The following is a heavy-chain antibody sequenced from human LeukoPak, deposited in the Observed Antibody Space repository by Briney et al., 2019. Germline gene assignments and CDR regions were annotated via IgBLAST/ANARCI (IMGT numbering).Heavy chain of an antibody. CDR2: INHSGST. V-gene: IGHV4-34*01. J-gene: IGHJ4*02. Sequence: SETLSLTCAVYGGSFSGYYWSWIRQPPGKGLEWIGEINHSGSTNYKPSLKSRVTISVDTSKNQFSLKLSSVTAADTAVYYCARVVERRSDYWGQGTLVTVSS. CDR3: ARVVERRSDY. D-gene: IGHD1-1*01. CDR1: GGSFSGYY.